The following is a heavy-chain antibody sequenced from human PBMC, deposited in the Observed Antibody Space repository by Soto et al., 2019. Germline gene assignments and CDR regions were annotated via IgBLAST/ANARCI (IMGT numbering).Heavy chain of an antibody. CDR3: ARGATIERGERDFDY. V-gene: IGHV3-33*01. CDR2: MWYDGSHK. CDR1: GFSFSDYG. J-gene: IGHJ4*02. D-gene: IGHD4-17*01. Sequence: QVQLVESGAGVVQPGRSLRLSCAASGFSFSDYGMHWVRQAPGKGLEWVAAMWYDGSHKYHADSVKDRFTISRDNSKNTLYLQMDSLRAEDTAVYYCARGATIERGERDFDYWGQGALVTVSS.